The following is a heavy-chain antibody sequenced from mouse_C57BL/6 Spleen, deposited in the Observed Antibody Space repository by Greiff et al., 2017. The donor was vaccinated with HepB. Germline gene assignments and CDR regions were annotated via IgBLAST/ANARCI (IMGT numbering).Heavy chain of an antibody. CDR3: ARLLSSSPFAY. V-gene: IGHV5-6*01. D-gene: IGHD1-1*01. J-gene: IGHJ3*01. CDR2: ISSGGSYT. CDR1: GFTFSSYG. Sequence: EVQLQQSGGDLVKPGGSLKLSCAASGFTFSSYGMSWVRQTPDKRLEWVATISSGGSYTYYPDSVKGRFTISRDNAKNTLYLQMSSLKSEDTAMYYCARLLSSSPFAYWGQGTLVTVSA.